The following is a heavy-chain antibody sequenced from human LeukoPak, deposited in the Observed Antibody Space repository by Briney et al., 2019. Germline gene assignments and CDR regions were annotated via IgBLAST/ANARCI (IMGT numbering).Heavy chain of an antibody. Sequence: GASVKVSCKASGYTFTGYYMHWVRQAPGQGLEWMGWINPNSGGTNYAQKFQGRVTMTRDTSISTAYMELSRLRSDDTAVYYCARDITMIVVVIRESPWFDPWGQGTLVTVSS. J-gene: IGHJ5*02. CDR3: ARDITMIVVVIRESPWFDP. D-gene: IGHD3-22*01. CDR1: GYTFTGYY. CDR2: INPNSGGT. V-gene: IGHV1-2*02.